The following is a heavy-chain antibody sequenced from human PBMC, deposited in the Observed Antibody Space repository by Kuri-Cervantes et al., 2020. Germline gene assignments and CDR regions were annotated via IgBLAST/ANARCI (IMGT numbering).Heavy chain of an antibody. V-gene: IGHV3-21*01. CDR3: AKGQYSSGWYIDY. D-gene: IGHD6-19*01. CDR2: ISSSSSYI. Sequence: GESLKISCAASGFTFSSYSMNWVRQAPGKGLEWVSSISSSSSYIYYADSVKGRFTISRDNSKNTLYLQMNSLRAEDTAVYYCAKGQYSSGWYIDYWGQGTLVTVSS. CDR1: GFTFSSYS. J-gene: IGHJ4*02.